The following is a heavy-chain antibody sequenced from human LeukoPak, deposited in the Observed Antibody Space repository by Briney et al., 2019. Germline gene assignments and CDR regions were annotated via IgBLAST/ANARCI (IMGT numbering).Heavy chain of an antibody. V-gene: IGHV5-51*01. D-gene: IGHD6-19*01. J-gene: IGHJ4*02. CDR3: ARAMVGTGPFVY. CDR2: IDSGDSDT. Sequence: GESLKISCKGSGYSFTSYWIGWVRQMPGKGLEWMGIIDSGDSDTRYSPSLQGQVTISADKSITTAYLQWSSLKASDTAIYYCARAMVGTGPFVYWGQGTLVAVSS. CDR1: GYSFTSYW.